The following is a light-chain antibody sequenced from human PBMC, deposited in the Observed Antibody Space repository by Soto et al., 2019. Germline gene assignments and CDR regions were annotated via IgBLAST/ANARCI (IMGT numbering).Light chain of an antibody. V-gene: IGKV3-15*01. Sequence: EIVLTQSPGTLSVSPGERATLSCRASQSVSSNLAWYQQKPGQPPRLLIYDASTRATGIPSRFSGSGSGTEFTLTISSLKSEDFAVYYCQQYDNWPRTFGQGTKVDIK. J-gene: IGKJ1*01. CDR2: DAS. CDR3: QQYDNWPRT. CDR1: QSVSSN.